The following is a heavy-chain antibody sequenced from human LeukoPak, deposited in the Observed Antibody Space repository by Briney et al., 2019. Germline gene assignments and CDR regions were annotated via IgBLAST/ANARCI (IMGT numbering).Heavy chain of an antibody. Sequence: PGGSLRLSCAASGFTFSNYAMSWVRQAPGKGLEWVSAISGSGGSTYYADSVKGRFTISRDNSMNTLYLQMNSLRAEDTAVYYCAKDGGAYSGSYPSYFDYWGQGTLVTVSS. CDR1: GFTFSNYA. D-gene: IGHD1-26*01. J-gene: IGHJ4*02. CDR3: AKDGGAYSGSYPSYFDY. V-gene: IGHV3-23*01. CDR2: ISGSGGST.